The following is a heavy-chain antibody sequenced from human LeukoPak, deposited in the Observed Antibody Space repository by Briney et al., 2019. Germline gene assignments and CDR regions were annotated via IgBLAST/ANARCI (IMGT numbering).Heavy chain of an antibody. CDR2: INPSGGST. Sequence: ASVKVSCKASGYTLTSYYMHWVRQAPGQGLEWMGIINPSGGSTSYAQKFQGRVTMTRDTSTSTVYMELYSLRSEDTAVYYCATSTGSYDTFDYWGQGTLVTVSS. CDR1: GYTLTSYY. D-gene: IGHD1-26*01. J-gene: IGHJ4*02. V-gene: IGHV1-46*01. CDR3: ATSTGSYDTFDY.